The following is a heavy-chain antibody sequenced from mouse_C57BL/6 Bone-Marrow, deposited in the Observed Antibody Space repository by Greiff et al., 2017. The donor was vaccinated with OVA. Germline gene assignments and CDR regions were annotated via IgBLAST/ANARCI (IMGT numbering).Heavy chain of an antibody. CDR1: GYTFTSYW. D-gene: IGHD1-1*01. V-gene: IGHV1-52*01. CDR2: IDPSDSET. J-gene: IGHJ2*01. CDR3: ARHYYGSSYSPFDY. Sequence: VQLQQSGAELVRPGSSVKLSCKASGYTFTSYWMHWVKQRPIQGLEWIGNIDPSDSETHYNQKFKDKATLTVDKSSSTAYMQLSSLTSEDSAVYYCARHYYGSSYSPFDYWGQGTTLTVSS.